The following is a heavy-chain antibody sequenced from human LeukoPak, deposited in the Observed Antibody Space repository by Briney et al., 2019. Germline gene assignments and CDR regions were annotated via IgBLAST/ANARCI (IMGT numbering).Heavy chain of an antibody. Sequence: GGSLRLSCAASGFTFSDYYMSWIRQAPGKGLEWVGLIRDSGEAFYADFVRGRFAISRDESENTLHLQMNSLRVEDTAVYFCARDRAALQDWVEFDPWGQGTPVIVSS. CDR2: IRDSGEA. V-gene: IGHV3-66*03. CDR1: GFTFSDYY. D-gene: IGHD3/OR15-3a*01. CDR3: ARDRAALQDWVEFDP. J-gene: IGHJ5*02.